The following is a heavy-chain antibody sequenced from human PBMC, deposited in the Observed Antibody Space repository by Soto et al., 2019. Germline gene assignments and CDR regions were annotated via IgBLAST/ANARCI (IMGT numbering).Heavy chain of an antibody. D-gene: IGHD1-26*01. V-gene: IGHV3-30-3*01. CDR2: ISYDGSNK. CDR1: GFTFSSYA. Sequence: QVQLVESGGGVVQPGRSLRLSCAASGFTFSSYAMHWVRQAPGKGLEWVAVISYDGSNKYYADSVKGRFTISRDNSKNTLYRQMNSLRAEDTAVYYCARDGGWELPQGGGMDVWGQGTTVTVSS. J-gene: IGHJ6*02. CDR3: ARDGGWELPQGGGMDV.